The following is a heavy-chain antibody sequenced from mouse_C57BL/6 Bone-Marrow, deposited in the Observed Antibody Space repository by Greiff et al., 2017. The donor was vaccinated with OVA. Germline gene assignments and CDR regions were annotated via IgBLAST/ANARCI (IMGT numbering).Heavy chain of an antibody. D-gene: IGHD4-1*01. Sequence: VQLQQSGPELVKPGASVKIPCKASGYTFTDYNMDWVKQSHGKSLEWIGDINPNNGGTIYNQKFKGKATLTVDKSSSTAYMELRSLTSEDTAVYYCARSFPGTGYYFDYWGQGTTLTVSS. CDR2: INPNNGGT. V-gene: IGHV1-18*01. CDR3: ARSFPGTGYYFDY. CDR1: GYTFTDYN. J-gene: IGHJ2*01.